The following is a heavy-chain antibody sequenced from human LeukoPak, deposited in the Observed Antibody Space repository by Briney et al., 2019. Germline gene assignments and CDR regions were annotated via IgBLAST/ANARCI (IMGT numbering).Heavy chain of an antibody. J-gene: IGHJ4*02. Sequence: GGSLRLSCAASGFTFSSYAMSWVRQAPGKGLEWVSAISGSGGSTYYADSVKGRFTISRDNSKNTLYLQMNSLRAEDTAVYYCAKVVKRTVAGTAGYFDYWGQGTLVIVSS. D-gene: IGHD6-19*01. CDR2: ISGSGGST. V-gene: IGHV3-23*01. CDR1: GFTFSSYA. CDR3: AKVVKRTVAGTAGYFDY.